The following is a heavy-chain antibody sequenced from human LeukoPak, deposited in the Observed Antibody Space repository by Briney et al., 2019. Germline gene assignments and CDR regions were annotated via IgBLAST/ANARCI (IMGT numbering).Heavy chain of an antibody. D-gene: IGHD3-9*01. CDR2: ISGSGGST. CDR3: AKGGSLTILRGSVEY. J-gene: IGHJ4*02. V-gene: IGHV3-23*01. Sequence: PGRSLRLSCAASGFTFSSYAMSWVRQAPGKGLEWVSAISGSGGSTYYADSVKGRFTISRDNSKNTLYLQMNSLRAEDTAVYYCAKGGSLTILRGSVEYWGQGTLVTVSS. CDR1: GFTFSSYA.